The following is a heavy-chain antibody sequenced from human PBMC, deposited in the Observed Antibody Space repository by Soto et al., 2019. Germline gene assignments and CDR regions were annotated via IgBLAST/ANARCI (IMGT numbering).Heavy chain of an antibody. V-gene: IGHV1-2*04. J-gene: IGHJ4*02. Sequence: QVQLVQSGAEVKKPGASVKVSCKASGYTFTGYYMHWVRQAPGQGLEWMGWINPNSGGTNYAQKFQGWVTMTRDTSXSXXYMELSRLRSDDTAVYYCARDVQESHYDFWSGYGYWGQGTLVTVSS. CDR3: ARDVQESHYDFWSGYGY. CDR1: GYTFTGYY. D-gene: IGHD3-3*01. CDR2: INPNSGGT.